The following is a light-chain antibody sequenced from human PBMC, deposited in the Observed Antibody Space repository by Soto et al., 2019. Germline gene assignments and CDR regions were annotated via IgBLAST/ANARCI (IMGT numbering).Light chain of an antibody. CDR1: QSISTN. CDR3: QQYNNWPLWT. J-gene: IGKJ1*01. Sequence: EIVMTQSPATLSVSPGERATLSCRASQSISTNLAWYQQKPGQAPRLLFYGASTRATGIPARFSGSGSGTEFTLTIGSLQSEDFAVYYCQQYNNWPLWTFGQGT. V-gene: IGKV3-15*01. CDR2: GAS.